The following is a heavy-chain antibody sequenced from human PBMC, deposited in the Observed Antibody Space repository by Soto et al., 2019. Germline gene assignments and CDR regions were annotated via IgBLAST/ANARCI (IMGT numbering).Heavy chain of an antibody. CDR3: ARDCSSTSCYTPHYGMDV. D-gene: IGHD2-2*02. J-gene: IGHJ6*02. CDR1: GISVSGNY. Sequence: PXGSLIISCAPSGISVSGNYMSWVRQAPGKGLEWVSVIYSDGSTYYADSVKGRFTISRDNSKNTLYLQMNSLRAEDTAVYYCARDCSSTSCYTPHYGMDVWGQRTTVTVSS. V-gene: IGHV3-53*01. CDR2: IYSDGST.